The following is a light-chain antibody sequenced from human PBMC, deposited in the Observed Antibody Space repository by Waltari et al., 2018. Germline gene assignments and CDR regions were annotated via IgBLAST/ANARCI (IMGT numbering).Light chain of an antibody. CDR2: RND. Sequence: QSVLTQPPSASGTPGQRVTISCSGSSPNIGSNPVYWYQQLPGMAPTLLIYRNDQRPSGVPDRFSGSKSGSSASLAISGLRSEDEADYYCGAWDDSLSGHYVFGTGTKVTVL. V-gene: IGLV1-47*01. CDR3: GAWDDSLSGHYV. J-gene: IGLJ1*01. CDR1: SPNIGSNP.